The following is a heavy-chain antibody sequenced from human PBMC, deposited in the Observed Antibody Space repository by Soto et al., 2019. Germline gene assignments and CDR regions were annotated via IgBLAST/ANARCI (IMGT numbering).Heavy chain of an antibody. CDR2: ISGSGGST. CDR3: AKDLGQGAAVGVGYFDY. D-gene: IGHD6-13*01. V-gene: IGHV3-23*01. Sequence: EVQLLESGGGLVQPGGSLRLSCAASGFTFSSYAMSWVRQAPGKGLEWVSAISGSGGSTYYADSVKGRFTISRDNSKNTLYLQMNSLRAEDTAVYYCAKDLGQGAAVGVGYFDYWGQGTLVTVSS. J-gene: IGHJ4*02. CDR1: GFTFSSYA.